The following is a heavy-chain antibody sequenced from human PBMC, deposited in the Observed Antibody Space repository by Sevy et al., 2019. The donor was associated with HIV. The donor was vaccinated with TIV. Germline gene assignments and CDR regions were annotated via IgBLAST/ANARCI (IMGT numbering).Heavy chain of an antibody. CDR3: AHVMITHRRYNWFDP. CDR1: GFSLSTSGVG. CDR2: IYWDDDK. V-gene: IGHV2-5*02. J-gene: IGHJ5*02. D-gene: IGHD3-16*01. Sequence: SGPTLVKPTQTLTLTCTFSGFSLSTSGVGVGWIRQPPGKALEWLTLIYWDDDKRYSPSLKSRLTITKDTSKNQVVLTMTNMDPVDTATYYCAHVMITHRRYNWFDPWGQGTLVTVSS.